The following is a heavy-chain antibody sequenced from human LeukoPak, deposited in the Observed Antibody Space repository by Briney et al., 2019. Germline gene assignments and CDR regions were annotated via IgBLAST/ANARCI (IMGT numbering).Heavy chain of an antibody. D-gene: IGHD3-10*01. Sequence: SETLSLTCTVSGGSISSGSCYWSWIRQPAGKGLEWIGRIYTSGSTNYNPSLKSRVTISVDTSKNQFSLKLSSVTAADTAVYYCARDRLVRGVITNRYYFDYWGQGTLVTVSS. CDR3: ARDRLVRGVITNRYYFDY. J-gene: IGHJ4*02. CDR2: IYTSGST. V-gene: IGHV4-61*02. CDR1: GGSISSGSCY.